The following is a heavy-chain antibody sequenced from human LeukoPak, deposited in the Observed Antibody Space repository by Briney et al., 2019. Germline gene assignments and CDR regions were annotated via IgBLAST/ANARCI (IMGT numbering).Heavy chain of an antibody. CDR1: GGSFSGYY. Sequence: SETLSLTCAVYGGSFSGYYWSRIRQPPGEGLDWIGYIHYTGTTKYNPSLKSRVTISVDTSKNQVSLRVSSVTAADTAVYYCARSGIPPTGWFDPWGQGTLVTVSS. CDR3: ARSGIPPTGWFDP. J-gene: IGHJ5*02. V-gene: IGHV4-59*08. CDR2: IHYTGTT. D-gene: IGHD2-21*01.